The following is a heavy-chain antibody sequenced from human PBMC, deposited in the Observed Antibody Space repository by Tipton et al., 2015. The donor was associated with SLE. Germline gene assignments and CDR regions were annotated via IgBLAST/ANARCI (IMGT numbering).Heavy chain of an antibody. J-gene: IGHJ4*02. CDR1: GGSISSSSYY. D-gene: IGHD3-16*01. Sequence: TLSLTCTVSGGSISSSSYYWGWIRQPPGKGLEWIGSIYYSGSTYYNPSLKSRVTISVDTSKNQFSLKLSSVTAAYTAVYYCATQGYYDSSFDYWGQGTLVTVSS. CDR2: IYYSGST. V-gene: IGHV4-39*07. CDR3: ATQGYYDSSFDY.